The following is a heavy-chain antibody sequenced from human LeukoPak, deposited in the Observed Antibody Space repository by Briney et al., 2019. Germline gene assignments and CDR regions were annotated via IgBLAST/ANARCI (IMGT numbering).Heavy chain of an antibody. Sequence: GGSLRLSCAASGFTFSSYAMSWVRQAPGKGLEWVSSITNSGDSTYYADSVKGRFIISRDNSKNTLSLQMYSLRVEDTAVYYCAKGLGGIDKWGQGTMVIVSS. CDR3: AKGLGGIDK. J-gene: IGHJ3*02. V-gene: IGHV3-23*01. CDR2: ITNSGDST. CDR1: GFTFSSYA. D-gene: IGHD2-15*01.